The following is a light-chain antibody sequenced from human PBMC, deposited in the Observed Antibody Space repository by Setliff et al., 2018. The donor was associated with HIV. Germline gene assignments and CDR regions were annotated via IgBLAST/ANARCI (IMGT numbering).Light chain of an antibody. Sequence: QSVLTQPRSVSGSPGQSVTVSCTGTSSDVGGYNSVSWYQQYPGKAPKLMIYDVNKRPSGVPDRFSGSKSGSTASLTISRLQGEDEADYYCCSYAGSSYVFGTGTKVIVL. CDR2: DVN. V-gene: IGLV2-11*01. CDR3: CSYAGSSYV. CDR1: SSDVGGYNS. J-gene: IGLJ1*01.